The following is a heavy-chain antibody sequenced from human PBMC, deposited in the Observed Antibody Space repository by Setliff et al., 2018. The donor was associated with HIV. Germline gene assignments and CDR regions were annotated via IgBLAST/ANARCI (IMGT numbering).Heavy chain of an antibody. D-gene: IGHD3-22*01. CDR3: ARRGVYSDNSGFYLYSFDY. V-gene: IGHV4-4*08. J-gene: IGHJ4*02. Sequence: SETLSLTCAVFGGSFTDIGGSFTDYYWSWIRQPPGKGLEWIGYIYTSGSTNYNPSLRSRVTISVDTSKNQFSLKLTSVTAADTAVYYCARRGVYSDNSGFYLYSFDYWGLGTLVTVSS. CDR1: GGSFTDIGGSFTDYY. CDR2: IYTSGST.